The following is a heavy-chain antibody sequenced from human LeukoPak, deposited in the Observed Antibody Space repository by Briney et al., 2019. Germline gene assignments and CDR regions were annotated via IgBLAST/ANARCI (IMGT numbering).Heavy chain of an antibody. CDR3: ARDHSEDSSGPTEGVDY. D-gene: IGHD3-22*01. CDR2: ISSSSSYI. J-gene: IGHJ4*02. V-gene: IGHV3-11*06. Sequence: GGSLRLSCAASGFTFSDYYMSWIRQAPGKGLEWVSSISSSSSYIYYADSVKGRFTISRDNAKNSLYLQMNSLRAEDTAVYYCARDHSEDSSGPTEGVDYWGQGTLVTVSS. CDR1: GFTFSDYY.